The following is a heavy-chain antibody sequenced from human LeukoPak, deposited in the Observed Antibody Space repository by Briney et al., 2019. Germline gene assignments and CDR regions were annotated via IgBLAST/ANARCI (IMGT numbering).Heavy chain of an antibody. D-gene: IGHD2-21*01. V-gene: IGHV4-4*09. J-gene: IGHJ4*02. CDR2: IYTSGST. CDR3: ARQAGGEDYYFDY. CDR1: GGSISSYY. Sequence: SETLSLTCTVSGGSISSYYWSWIGQPPGKGLEWIGYIYTSGSTNYNPSLKSRVTISVDTSKNQFSLKLSSVTAADTAVYYCARQAGGEDYYFDYWGQGTLVTVSS.